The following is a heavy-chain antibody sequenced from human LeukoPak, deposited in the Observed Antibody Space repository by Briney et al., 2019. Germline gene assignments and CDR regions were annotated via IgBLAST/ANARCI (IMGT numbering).Heavy chain of an antibody. CDR2: IRSSTTYV. V-gene: IGHV3-21*01. Sequence: GGSLRLSCAASGFTFSNYNMNWVRQAPGKGLEWVSSIRSSTTYVYYADSVKGRFTISRDNAKNSLYLQMNSLRAEDTAVYYCARDSLTMIVGRPKRGLDYWGQGTLVTVSS. CDR1: GFTFSNYN. J-gene: IGHJ4*02. CDR3: ARDSLTMIVGRPKRGLDY. D-gene: IGHD3-22*01.